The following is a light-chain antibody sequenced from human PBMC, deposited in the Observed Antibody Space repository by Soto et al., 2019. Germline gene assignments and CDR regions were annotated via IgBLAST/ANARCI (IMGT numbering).Light chain of an antibody. J-gene: IGKJ5*01. Sequence: EIVMTQYTATLSVSPGERATLSCRASQSVSSNLAWYQQKPGQAPRLLIYGASTRATGIPARFSGSGSGTEFTLTIGSLQSEDFAVYYCQQYNNWPPITFGQGTRLEIK. CDR2: GAS. V-gene: IGKV3-15*01. CDR3: QQYNNWPPIT. CDR1: QSVSSN.